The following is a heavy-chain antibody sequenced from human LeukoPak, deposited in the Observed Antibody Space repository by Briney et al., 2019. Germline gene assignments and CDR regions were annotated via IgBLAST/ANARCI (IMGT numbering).Heavy chain of an antibody. V-gene: IGHV4-39*01. D-gene: IGHD3-22*01. CDR2: IFYGGTT. J-gene: IGHJ4*02. CDR3: ASPSKYYYDSGGYYPYYYFDY. CDR1: GGSVSSGSYY. Sequence: SETLSLTCTVSGGSVSSGSYYWGWVRQPPGKGLEWIGSIFYGGTTYYNPSLKSRVTISVDTSKNQFSLKLSSVTAADTAVYYCASPSKYYYDSGGYYPYYYFDYWGQGTLVTVSS.